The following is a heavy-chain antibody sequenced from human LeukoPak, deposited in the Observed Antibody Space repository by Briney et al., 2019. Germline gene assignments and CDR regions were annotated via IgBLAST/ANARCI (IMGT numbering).Heavy chain of an antibody. CDR3: AKGSSGFAWGAFNI. D-gene: IGHD3-22*01. J-gene: IGHJ3*02. Sequence: PGGSLRLSCAASGFTFSNYGMSWVRQAPGKGLEWVSPISGGGGSINYADSVKGRFTISRDNSKNTLYLQMDSLRAEDTAVYYSAKGSSGFAWGAFNIGGQGTMATVSS. V-gene: IGHV3-23*01. CDR1: GFTFSNYG. CDR2: ISGGGGSI.